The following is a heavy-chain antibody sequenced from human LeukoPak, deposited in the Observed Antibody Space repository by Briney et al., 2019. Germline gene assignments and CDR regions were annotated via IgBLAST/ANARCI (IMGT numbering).Heavy chain of an antibody. J-gene: IGHJ4*02. V-gene: IGHV3-7*01. CDR2: MNIDGSER. CDR3: ARDPVEWELLLDY. D-gene: IGHD1-26*01. Sequence: GGSLRLSCAASGFSFSNYWMGWVRQAPGKRPEWVANMNIDGSERYYADSVKGRFTISRDNARNSVFLQMSSLRVEDTAVYYCARDPVEWELLLDYWGQGTLVTVSS. CDR1: GFSFSNYW.